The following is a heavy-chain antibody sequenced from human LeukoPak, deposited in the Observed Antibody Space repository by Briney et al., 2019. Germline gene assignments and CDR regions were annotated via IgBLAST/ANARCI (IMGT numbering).Heavy chain of an antibody. J-gene: IGHJ6*03. D-gene: IGHD2-2*01. V-gene: IGHV4-4*07. Sequence: PSETLSLTCTVSGGSISSYYWSWIRQPAGKGLEWIGRIYTSGSTNYNPSLKSRVTISVDTSKNQFSLKVSSVTAADTAVYYCARTRDYYYYYMDVWGKGTTVTVSS. CDR1: GGSISSYY. CDR2: IYTSGST. CDR3: ARTRDYYYYYMDV.